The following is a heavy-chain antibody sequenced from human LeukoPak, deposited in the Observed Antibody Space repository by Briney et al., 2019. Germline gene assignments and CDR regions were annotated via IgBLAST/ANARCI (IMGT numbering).Heavy chain of an antibody. J-gene: IGHJ6*03. CDR2: SSSSGSTI. V-gene: IGHV3-11*01. CDR1: GFTLSDYY. CDR3: ARDLEHQADYYYYYMDV. D-gene: IGHD2-2*01. Sequence: PGGSLRLSCAASGFTLSDYYMSWIRQAPGKGLEWVSYSSSSGSTIYYADSVKGRFTISRDNAKNSLYLQMNSLRAEDTAVYYCARDLEHQADYYYYYMDVWGKGTTVTVSS.